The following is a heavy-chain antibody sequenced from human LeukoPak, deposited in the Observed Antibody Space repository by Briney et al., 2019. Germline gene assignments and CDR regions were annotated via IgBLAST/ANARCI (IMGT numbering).Heavy chain of an antibody. Sequence: PSETLSLTCTVSGGSITSYYWSWIRLPPGKGLEWIAYIDYTGSTNYNPSLKSRVTISVDTSKNQVSLNLSSVTAADTAVYHCAKSLWGSDAFDIWGQGTMVTVSS. V-gene: IGHV4-59*08. CDR1: GGSITSYY. D-gene: IGHD7-27*01. CDR2: IDYTGST. J-gene: IGHJ3*02. CDR3: AKSLWGSDAFDI.